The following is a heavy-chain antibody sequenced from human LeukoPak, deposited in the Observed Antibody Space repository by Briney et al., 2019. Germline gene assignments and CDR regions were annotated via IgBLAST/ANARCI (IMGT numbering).Heavy chain of an antibody. CDR3: AKDRGEDCSSTSCYRGDY. Sequence: GGSLRLSCAASGFTFSSYAMSWVRQAPGKGLEWVSAISGSGGSTYYPDSVKGRFTISRDNSKNTLYLQMNSLRAEDTAVYYCAKDRGEDCSSTSCYRGDYWGQGTLVTVSS. CDR2: ISGSGGST. J-gene: IGHJ4*02. CDR1: GFTFSSYA. V-gene: IGHV3-23*01. D-gene: IGHD2-2*01.